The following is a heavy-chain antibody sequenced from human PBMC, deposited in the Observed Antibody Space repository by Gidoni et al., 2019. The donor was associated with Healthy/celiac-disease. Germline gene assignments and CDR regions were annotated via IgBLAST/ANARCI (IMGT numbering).Heavy chain of an antibody. D-gene: IGHD5-18*01. Sequence: QVQLQQWGAGLLKPSETLSLTCAVYGGSFSGYYWSWIRQPPGKGLEWIGEINHSGSTNYNPSLKSRVTISVDTSKNQFSLKLSSVTAADTAVYYCARLSRKRGYSYLDLVYYYYGMDVWGQGTTVTVSS. CDR2: INHSGST. CDR3: ARLSRKRGYSYLDLVYYYYGMDV. J-gene: IGHJ6*02. V-gene: IGHV4-34*01. CDR1: GGSFSGYY.